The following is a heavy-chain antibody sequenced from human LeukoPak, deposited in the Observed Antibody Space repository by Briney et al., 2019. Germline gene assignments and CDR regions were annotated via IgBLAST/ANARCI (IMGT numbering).Heavy chain of an antibody. V-gene: IGHV1-69*01. J-gene: IGHJ3*02. Sequence: SVKVSCKASGGTFSSYAISWVRQAPGQGLEWMGGIIPIFGTANYAQKFQGRVTITADESTSTAYMELSSLRSEDTAVYYCARASTDIVVVPAQRNDAFDIWGQGTMVTVSS. D-gene: IGHD2-2*01. CDR3: ARASTDIVVVPAQRNDAFDI. CDR2: IIPIFGTA. CDR1: GGTFSSYA.